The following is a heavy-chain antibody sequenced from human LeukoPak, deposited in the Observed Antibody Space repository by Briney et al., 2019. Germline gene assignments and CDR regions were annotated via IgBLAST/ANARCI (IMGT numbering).Heavy chain of an antibody. CDR2: ISSGSTTI. CDR1: GFTFTKYS. J-gene: IGHJ4*02. V-gene: IGHV3-48*01. Sequence: PGGSLRLSCAASGFTFTKYSMHWVRQTPGKGLEWVSYISSGSTTIYYTDSVKGRFTISRDNAKNSLYLQMNSLRAEDTAVYYYARRESTTMVRGGVDYWGQGTLVTVSS. D-gene: IGHD3-10*01. CDR3: ARRESTTMVRGGVDY.